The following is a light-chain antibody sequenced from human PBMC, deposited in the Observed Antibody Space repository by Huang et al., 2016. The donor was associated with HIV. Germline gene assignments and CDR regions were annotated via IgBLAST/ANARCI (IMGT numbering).Light chain of an antibody. CDR3: QQYGNSASYT. V-gene: IGKV3-20*01. J-gene: IGKJ2*01. CDR2: GAS. Sequence: EVVLTQSPGTLSLSPGEGATRSCRARQAVRCDYFAWYQHKPGQAPRLLIYGASSRAAGNPDRFSGSGSGTDLKLTISRVEPEDFGVYYCQQYGNSASYTFGQGTKLEIK. CDR1: QAVRCDY.